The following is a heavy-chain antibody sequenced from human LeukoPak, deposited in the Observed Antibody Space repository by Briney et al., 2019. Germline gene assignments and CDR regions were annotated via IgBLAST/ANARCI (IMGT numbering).Heavy chain of an antibody. D-gene: IGHD1-26*01. CDR1: GFTFSSYG. J-gene: IGHJ4*02. CDR2: ISYDGNTK. V-gene: IGHV3-30*03. CDR3: TRDPILGAPDYFDY. Sequence: PGGSLRLSCAASGFTFSSYGMQWVRQAPGKGLEWVAIISYDGNTKYYGDSVRGRSTIPRDNSKNTMYLQMSNLREEDTAVYYCTRDPILGAPDYFDYWGQGTLVTVSS.